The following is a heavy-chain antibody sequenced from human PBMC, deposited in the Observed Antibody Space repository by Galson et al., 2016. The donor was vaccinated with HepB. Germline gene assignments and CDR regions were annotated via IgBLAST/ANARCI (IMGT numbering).Heavy chain of an antibody. CDR3: ARAVRGEPPYY. CDR2: ISGYFGDT. V-gene: IGHV1-18*01. CDR1: GYTFTTYG. J-gene: IGHJ4*02. D-gene: IGHD3-16*01. Sequence: SVKVSCKASGYTFTTYGISWVRQAPGQGLEWMGWISGYFGDTDYAQKFQGRVTMTTDTSTSTAYMELRSLTSDDTAVYYCARAVRGEPPYYWGQGTLVTVSS.